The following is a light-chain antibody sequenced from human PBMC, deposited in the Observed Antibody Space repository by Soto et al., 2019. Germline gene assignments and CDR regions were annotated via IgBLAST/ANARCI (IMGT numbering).Light chain of an antibody. J-gene: IGLJ1*01. CDR3: CSYAGGSTYV. Sequence: QSALTQPASVSGSPGQSITISCTGTSSDVGSYNLVSWYQQHPGKDPKLMIYEGSQRPSGASNRFSGSKFGNTASLTISGIQAEDEADYYCCSYAGGSTYVFGTGTKLTVL. V-gene: IGLV2-23*01. CDR1: SSDVGSYNL. CDR2: EGS.